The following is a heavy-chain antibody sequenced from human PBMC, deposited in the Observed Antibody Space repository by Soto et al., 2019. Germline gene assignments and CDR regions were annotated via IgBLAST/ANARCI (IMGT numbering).Heavy chain of an antibody. D-gene: IGHD1-26*01. J-gene: IGHJ4*02. CDR1: GFSFENYG. V-gene: IGHV3-33*06. CDR3: AKDARRTGLLGQWVG. Sequence: QVQMVESGGGVVQPGRSLRLSCAASGFSFENYGMHWVRQAPGRGLEWVAIIWYDGSLQYYAAAVKGRFTISRDNSKNTLYLEMNSLRGEDTALYYCAKDARRTGLLGQWVGWGQGTLVTVSS. CDR2: IWYDGSLQ.